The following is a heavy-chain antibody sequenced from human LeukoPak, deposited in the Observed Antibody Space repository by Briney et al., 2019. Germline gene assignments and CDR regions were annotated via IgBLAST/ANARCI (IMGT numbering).Heavy chain of an antibody. V-gene: IGHV3-23*01. Sequence: PGGSLRLSCAASGFTFSSYNAMAWVRQAPGKGLEWVSGILGSGGSTYYADAVRGRFTISRDNSKNTLYLQMNSLRAEDTAVYYCAKPGPPEWWGDYWGQGTLVTVSS. J-gene: IGHJ4*02. D-gene: IGHD2-15*01. CDR1: GFTFSSYNA. CDR2: ILGSGGST. CDR3: AKPGPPEWWGDY.